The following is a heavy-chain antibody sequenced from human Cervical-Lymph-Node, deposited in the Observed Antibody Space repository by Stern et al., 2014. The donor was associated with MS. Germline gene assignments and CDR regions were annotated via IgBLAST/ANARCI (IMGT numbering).Heavy chain of an antibody. CDR3: AKNRYGDYLDAFDI. V-gene: IGHV3-23*04. CDR1: GFTFSSYA. D-gene: IGHD4-17*01. CDR2: ISGSGGNT. J-gene: IGHJ3*02. Sequence: QLVQSGGGLVQPGGSLRLSCAASGFTFSSYAMSWVRQAPGKGLEWVSTISGSGGNTYNTDSVKGRFTISRDNSKNTLYLQMTSLRGEDTAVYYCAKNRYGDYLDAFDIWGQGTLVTVSS.